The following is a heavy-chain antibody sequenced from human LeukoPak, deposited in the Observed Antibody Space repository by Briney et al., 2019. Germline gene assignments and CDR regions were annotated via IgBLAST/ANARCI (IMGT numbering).Heavy chain of an antibody. V-gene: IGHV3-33*01. J-gene: IGHJ4*02. CDR2: IWYDGSNK. CDR3: AREGRWLPHFDY. CDR1: GFTFSSYG. Sequence: GGSLRLFCAASGFTFSSYGMHWVRQAPGKGLEWVAVIWYDGSNKYYADSVKGRFTISRDNSKNTLYLQMNSLRAEDTAVYYCAREGRWLPHFDYWGQGTLVTVSS. D-gene: IGHD6-19*01.